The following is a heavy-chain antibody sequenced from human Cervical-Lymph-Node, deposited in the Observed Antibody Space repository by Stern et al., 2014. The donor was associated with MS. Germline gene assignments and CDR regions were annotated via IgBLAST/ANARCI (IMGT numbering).Heavy chain of an antibody. V-gene: IGHV1-2*02. D-gene: IGHD1-26*01. CDR3: ARDRGSHSDY. Sequence: VQLEQSGAEVKKPGASVKVSCKASGYSFTAYFIHWVRQAPGQGLEWMGWISTDTGGANYAQRFQGRVTMTRDTSISTTYMELSRLRSDDTAVYCCARDRGSHSDYWGQGTLVTVSS. J-gene: IGHJ4*02. CDR1: GYSFTAYF. CDR2: ISTDTGGA.